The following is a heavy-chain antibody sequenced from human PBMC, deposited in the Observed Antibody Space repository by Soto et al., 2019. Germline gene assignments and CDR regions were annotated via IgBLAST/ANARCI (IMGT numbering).Heavy chain of an antibody. CDR2: ISAYNGNT. D-gene: IGHD3-10*01. V-gene: IGHV1-18*01. CDR1: GYTFTSYG. J-gene: IGHJ6*02. Sequence: ASVKVSCKASGYTFTSYGISWVRQAPGQGLEWMGWISAYNGNTNYAQKLQGRVTMTTDTSTSTAYMELRSLRSDDTAVYYCASTGPLNFYGSGSYYKIRSPYYYYGMDVWGQGTTVTVSS. CDR3: ASTGPLNFYGSGSYYKIRSPYYYYGMDV.